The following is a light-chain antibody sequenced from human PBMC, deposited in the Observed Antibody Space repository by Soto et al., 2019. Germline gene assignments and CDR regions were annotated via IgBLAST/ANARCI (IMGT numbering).Light chain of an antibody. V-gene: IGLV2-11*01. CDR3: CSYAHTTRV. Sequence: QSVLTQPRSVSGSPGQSVTFSCTGTSGDIGAYNYVSWYQFHPGKATKLIIYDVNKRPSGLPDRFSGSKSGNTASLTISWLQAEDEADYYCCSYAHTTRVFGGGTQRTVL. CDR1: SGDIGAYNY. CDR2: DVN. J-gene: IGLJ3*02.